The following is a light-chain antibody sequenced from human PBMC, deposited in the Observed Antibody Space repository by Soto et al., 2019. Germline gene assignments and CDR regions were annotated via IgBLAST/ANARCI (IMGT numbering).Light chain of an antibody. V-gene: IGKV3-15*01. Sequence: EMVMTHSPAILSVSPGESATLSGRASQSVNSNYLAWYQQHPGQPPRLLIYGISTRATGIPARFSGSGSGTEFSLTISSLQSEDFAVYYCQQYSKWPITFGQGTRLEIK. CDR3: QQYSKWPIT. CDR2: GIS. J-gene: IGKJ5*01. CDR1: QSVNSN.